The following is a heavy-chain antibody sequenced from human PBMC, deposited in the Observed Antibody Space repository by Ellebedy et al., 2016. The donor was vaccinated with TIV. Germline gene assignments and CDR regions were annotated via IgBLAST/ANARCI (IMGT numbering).Heavy chain of an antibody. Sequence: GESLKISCKASGFTFRSFGMHWVRLSVGKGLEWVADSSYDGAYAHYADSVKGRFTISRDNSKNTLYLQMNSLRAEDTAVYYCAAQRPLREGDWYGLYWGQGSQVTVSS. CDR3: AAQRPLREGDWYGLY. CDR1: GFTFRSFG. CDR2: SSYDGAYA. D-gene: IGHD6-19*01. V-gene: IGHV3-33*04. J-gene: IGHJ4*02.